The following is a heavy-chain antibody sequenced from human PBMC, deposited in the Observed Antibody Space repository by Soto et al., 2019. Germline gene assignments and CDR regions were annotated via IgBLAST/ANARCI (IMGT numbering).Heavy chain of an antibody. D-gene: IGHD6-13*01. V-gene: IGHV4-4*07. CDR3: ARDKSLYSSSWYGVEVNWFDP. J-gene: IGHJ5*02. Sequence: ATLSLTCTVSGGSISSYYWSWIRQPAGKGLEWIGRIYTSGSTNYNPSLKSRVTMSVDTSKNQFSLKLSSATAADTAVYYCARDKSLYSSSWYGVEVNWFDPWGQGTLVTVSS. CDR2: IYTSGST. CDR1: GGSISSYY.